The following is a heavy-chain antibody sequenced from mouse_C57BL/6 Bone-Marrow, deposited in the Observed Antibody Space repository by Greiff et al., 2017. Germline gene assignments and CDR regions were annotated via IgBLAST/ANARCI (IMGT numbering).Heavy chain of an antibody. J-gene: IGHJ2*01. D-gene: IGHD1-1*01. CDR1: GYTFTDYN. Sequence: EVQLQQSGPELVKPGASVKLSCKASGYTFTDYNMHWVKQSHGKSLEWIGYINPNNGGTSYNQKFKGKATLTVNKSSSTAYMELRSLTSEDSAVYYCARGATVVARGYWGQGTTLTVSS. CDR3: ARGATVVARGY. CDR2: INPNNGGT. V-gene: IGHV1-22*01.